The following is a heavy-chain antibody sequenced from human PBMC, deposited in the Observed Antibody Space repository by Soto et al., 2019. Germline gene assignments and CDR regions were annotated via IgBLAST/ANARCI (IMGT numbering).Heavy chain of an antibody. CDR3: AKSLRTTVTTGFWFDS. D-gene: IGHD4-17*01. CDR1: GFTISTYA. V-gene: IGHV3-23*01. Sequence: EVQLLESGGGLVQPGGSLRLSCAASGFTISTYAMSWVRQAPGKGLEWVSGISGSGHITYYADSVKGRFTISRDISKNTWYLQMSSLRAEDTAVYHCAKSLRTTVTTGFWFDSWGQGPLVTVSS. J-gene: IGHJ5*01. CDR2: ISGSGHIT.